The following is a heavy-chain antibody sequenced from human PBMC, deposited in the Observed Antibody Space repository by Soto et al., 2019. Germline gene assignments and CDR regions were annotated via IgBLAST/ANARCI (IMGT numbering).Heavy chain of an antibody. D-gene: IGHD5-18*01. V-gene: IGHV3-7*01. J-gene: IGHJ3*02. CDR2: IKQDGTEK. Sequence: GGALRLSCAASGFTFSRYWMNWVRQAPGKGLEWVANIKQDGTEKNYVDSVKGRFTISRDNARNSLYLQMDSLRAEDTAVYFCARGDTPMITGMDSFDIWGQGTMVTVSS. CDR3: ARGDTPMITGMDSFDI. CDR1: GFTFSRYW.